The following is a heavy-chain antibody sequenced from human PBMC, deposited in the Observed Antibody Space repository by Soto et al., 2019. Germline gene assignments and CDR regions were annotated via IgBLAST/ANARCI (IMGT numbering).Heavy chain of an antibody. J-gene: IGHJ5*02. Sequence: TLSLPFSVSGCSLRSEDYYWNSVRQPPGEGLEWIGYIYNNGNTYYNPSLRSRLSMSLDMSKNQFPLKLSSVTAADTAVYYCARARRGFWSGFDPWGLGTLVTVSS. CDR2: IYNNGNT. D-gene: IGHD3-3*01. V-gene: IGHV4-30-4*01. CDR1: GCSLRSEDYY. CDR3: ARARRGFWSGFDP.